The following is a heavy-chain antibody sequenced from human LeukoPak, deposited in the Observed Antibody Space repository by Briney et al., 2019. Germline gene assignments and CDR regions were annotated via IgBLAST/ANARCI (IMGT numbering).Heavy chain of an antibody. CDR1: GGSFSGYY. CDR2: IYYSGST. CDR3: ARGPYGDYVWQYNWFDP. J-gene: IGHJ5*02. D-gene: IGHD4-17*01. Sequence: NASETLSLTCAVYGGSFSGYYWSWIRQPPGKGLGWIGSIYYSGSTYYNPSLKSRVTISVDTSKNQFSLKLSSVTAADTAVYYCARGPYGDYVWQYNWFDPWGQGTLVTVSS. V-gene: IGHV4-34*01.